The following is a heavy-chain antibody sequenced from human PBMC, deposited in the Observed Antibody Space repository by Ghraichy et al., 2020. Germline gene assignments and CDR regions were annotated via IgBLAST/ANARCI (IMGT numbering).Heavy chain of an antibody. J-gene: IGHJ4*02. CDR2: INHSGST. Sequence: SETLSLTCAVYGGSFSGYYWSWIRQPPGKGLEWIGEINHSGSTNYNPSLKSRVTISVDTSKNQFSLKLSSVTAADTAVYYCARDEQGYSGYDLQRVFDNWGQGTLVTVSS. V-gene: IGHV4-34*01. CDR3: ARDEQGYSGYDLQRVFDN. D-gene: IGHD5-12*01. CDR1: GGSFSGYY.